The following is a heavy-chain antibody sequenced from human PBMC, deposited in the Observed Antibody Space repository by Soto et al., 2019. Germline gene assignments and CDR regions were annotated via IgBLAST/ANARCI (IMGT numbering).Heavy chain of an antibody. J-gene: IGHJ6*02. D-gene: IGHD3-22*01. Sequence: QAQLVQSGAEVKKPGASVKVSCKASGYTFSSYGISWVRQAPGQGLEWLGWISPYNDDTNYAQKPQGRGTMTTDTSPRTAYMDLRSLRSDDTAVYYCASGGYYDSRGSRNYHYYGMDVWGQGTTVTVSS. CDR1: GYTFSSYG. V-gene: IGHV1-18*01. CDR2: ISPYNDDT. CDR3: ASGGYYDSRGSRNYHYYGMDV.